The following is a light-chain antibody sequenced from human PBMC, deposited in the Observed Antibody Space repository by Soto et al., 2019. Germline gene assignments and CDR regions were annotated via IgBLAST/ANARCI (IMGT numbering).Light chain of an antibody. V-gene: IGKV1-5*01. CDR3: QQSYSSPRT. J-gene: IGKJ1*01. Sequence: DIPMTQSPSTLSASVGDRVTITCRASQSISSWLAWYQQKPGKAPKLLIYDASSLESGVPSRFSGSGSGTEFTLTISSLQPDDFATYYCQQSYSSPRTFGPGTKVNI. CDR1: QSISSW. CDR2: DAS.